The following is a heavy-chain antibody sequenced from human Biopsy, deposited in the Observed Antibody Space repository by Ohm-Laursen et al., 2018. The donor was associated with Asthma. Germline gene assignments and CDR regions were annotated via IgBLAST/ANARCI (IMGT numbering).Heavy chain of an antibody. Sequence: SLRLSCSASGFTFRSYAMHWVRQAPGKGLEWVAVGGSYYDGGLKYYADSVNGRFTVSRDDSKNTLYLQMNSLRPDDTAAYYCARDVMEWYLPAFDFWGQGTLVTVSS. D-gene: IGHD3-3*01. V-gene: IGHV3-30-3*01. CDR1: GFTFRSYA. J-gene: IGHJ4*02. CDR2: GGSYYDGGLK. CDR3: ARDVMEWYLPAFDF.